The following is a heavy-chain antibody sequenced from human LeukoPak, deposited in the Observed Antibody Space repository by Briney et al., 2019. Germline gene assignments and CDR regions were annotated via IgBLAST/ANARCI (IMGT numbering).Heavy chain of an antibody. CDR1: GGTFSSYA. CDR3: ARPLEDYYDSSGYLYFDY. J-gene: IGHJ4*02. CDR2: IIPIFGTA. Sequence: GASVKVSCKASGGTFSSYAISWVRQAPGQGLEWMGGIIPIFGTANYAQKFQGRVTITADESTSTAYTELSSLRSEDTAVYYCARPLEDYYDSSGYLYFDYWGQGTLVTVSS. V-gene: IGHV1-69*13. D-gene: IGHD3-22*01.